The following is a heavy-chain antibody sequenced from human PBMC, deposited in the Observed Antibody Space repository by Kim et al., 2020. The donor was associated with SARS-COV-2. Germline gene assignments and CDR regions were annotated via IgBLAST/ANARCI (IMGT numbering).Heavy chain of an antibody. CDR1: GYNFANYW. CDR3: ATRANSGDWDS. D-gene: IGHD2-21*02. Sequence: GESLKISCKGSGYNFANYWIGWVRQMPGKGLEWMGIIYAGDSDTRYRPSFEGQVTISVDKSVSTAYLQWNSLKASDTAMYYCATRANSGDWDSWGQGTLVTVSS. J-gene: IGHJ4*02. V-gene: IGHV5-51*01. CDR2: IYAGDSDT.